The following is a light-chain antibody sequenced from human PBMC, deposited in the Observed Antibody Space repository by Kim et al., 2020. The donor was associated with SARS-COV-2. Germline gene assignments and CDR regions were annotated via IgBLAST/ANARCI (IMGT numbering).Light chain of an antibody. J-gene: IGKJ3*01. V-gene: IGKV1D-16*01. Sequence: ASVGDRVTITCRASQYIAGWVAWYQQKPGKAPKLLISAASTLQSGVPSRFSGSGSGTDFTLTISSLQPEDFATYYCQQFNSYPLTFGPGTKVDIK. CDR3: QQFNSYPLT. CDR2: AAS. CDR1: QYIAGW.